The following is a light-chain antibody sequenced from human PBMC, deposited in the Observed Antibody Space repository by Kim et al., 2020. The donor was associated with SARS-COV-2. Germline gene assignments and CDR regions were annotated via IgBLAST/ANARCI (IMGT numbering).Light chain of an antibody. J-gene: IGKJ4*01. CDR2: ASS. Sequence: SVGDRITSACRASQSIGTRLNWYQQRPGKAPKLLIYASSSLQTGVPSRFSGTGSGTDFTLTISSLQPEDFATYYCQQSYSTPWLSFGGGTKVDIK. CDR1: QSIGTR. V-gene: IGKV1-39*01. CDR3: QQSYSTPWLS.